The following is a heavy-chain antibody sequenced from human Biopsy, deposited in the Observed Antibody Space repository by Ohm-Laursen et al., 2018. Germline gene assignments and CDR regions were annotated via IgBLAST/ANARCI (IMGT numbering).Heavy chain of an antibody. CDR2: IFYDGSNT. Sequence: SLRLSCSASGFTFNNYGMQWVRPAPGKGLVWVAFIFYDGSNTYYADSVKRRFTISRDNSRDTLYLQMSSLRAEDTAVYYCAKDRYNYTPIGGFSMDVWGQGTTVTVSS. J-gene: IGHJ6*02. D-gene: IGHD5-18*01. CDR3: AKDRYNYTPIGGFSMDV. CDR1: GFTFNNYG. V-gene: IGHV3-30*02.